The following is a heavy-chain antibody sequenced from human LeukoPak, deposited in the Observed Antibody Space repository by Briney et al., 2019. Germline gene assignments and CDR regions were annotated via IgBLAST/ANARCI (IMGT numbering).Heavy chain of an antibody. J-gene: IGHJ4*02. D-gene: IGHD2-8*02. CDR1: GYTFTTYD. CDR2: MNPDSTNT. V-gene: IGHV1-8*01. Sequence: GASVKVSCRASGYTFTTYDITWVRQAPGQGLEWMGWMNPDSTNTGYAQKFRGRVTMTRDNSISTAYMELSSLRSEDTAVYYCARGVRNLLVSDYWGQETLVTVSS. CDR3: ARGVRNLLVSDY.